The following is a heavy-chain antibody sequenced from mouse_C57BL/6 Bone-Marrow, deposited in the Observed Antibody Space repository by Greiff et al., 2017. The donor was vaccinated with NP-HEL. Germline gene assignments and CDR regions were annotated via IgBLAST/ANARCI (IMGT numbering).Heavy chain of an antibody. V-gene: IGHV1-58*01. D-gene: IGHD4-1*01. Sequence: DVQLQESGAELVRPGSSVKMSCKTSGYTFTSYGINWVKQRPGQGLEWIGYIYIGNSYTEYNEKFKGKATLTSDTSSSTAYMQLSSLTSEDSAIYFCARKGTWERYFDVWGTGTTVTVSS. CDR2: IYIGNSYT. CDR1: GYTFTSYG. J-gene: IGHJ1*03. CDR3: ARKGTWERYFDV.